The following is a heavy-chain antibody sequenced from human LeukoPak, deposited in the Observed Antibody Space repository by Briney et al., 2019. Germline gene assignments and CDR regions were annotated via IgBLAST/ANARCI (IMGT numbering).Heavy chain of an antibody. J-gene: IGHJ4*02. Sequence: GGSLRLSCAASGFTSISYGMHWVRQAPGKGLEWVAVIWYDGSNKYYADSVKGRFTISRDNSKNTLYLQMNSLRAEDTAVYYCARGSSMIVVVPEPLYFDYWGQGTLVTVSS. CDR2: IWYDGSNK. D-gene: IGHD3-22*01. CDR3: ARGSSMIVVVPEPLYFDY. V-gene: IGHV3-33*01. CDR1: GFTSISYG.